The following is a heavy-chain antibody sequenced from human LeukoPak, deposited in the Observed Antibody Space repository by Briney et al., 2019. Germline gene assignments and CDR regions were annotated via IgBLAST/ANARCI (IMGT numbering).Heavy chain of an antibody. V-gene: IGHV4-34*01. CDR2: INHSGST. CDR1: GGSFSGYY. D-gene: IGHD6-6*01. Sequence: SETLSLTCAVYGGSFSGYYWSWIRQPPGKGLEWIGEINHSGSTNYNPSLKSRVTISVDTSKNQFSLKLSSVTAADTAVYYCARRRGIAARPSGRNWFDPWGQGTLVTVSS. CDR3: ARRRGIAARPSGRNWFDP. J-gene: IGHJ5*02.